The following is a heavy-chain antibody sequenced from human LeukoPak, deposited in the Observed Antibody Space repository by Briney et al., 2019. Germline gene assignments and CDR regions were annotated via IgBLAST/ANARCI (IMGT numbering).Heavy chain of an antibody. V-gene: IGHV3-23*01. CDR3: AKDPGIAAAGAGDY. Sequence: AGGSLRLSCAASGFTFSSYAMSWVRQAPGKGLEWVSAISGSGGSTYYADSVKGRFTISRDNTKNTLYLQMNSLRAEDTAVYYCAKDPGIAAAGAGDYWGQGTLVTVSS. J-gene: IGHJ4*02. CDR1: GFTFSSYA. D-gene: IGHD6-13*01. CDR2: ISGSGGST.